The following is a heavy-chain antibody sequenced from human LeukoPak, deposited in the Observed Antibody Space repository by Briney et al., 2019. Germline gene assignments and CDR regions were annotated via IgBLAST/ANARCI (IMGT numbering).Heavy chain of an antibody. V-gene: IGHV3-23*01. D-gene: IGHD2-2*01. J-gene: IGHJ6*04. CDR1: GFTFSSYA. CDR3: AKDLSVQLLFCLDV. Sequence: PGGSLRLSCAASGFTFSSYAMSWVRQAPGKGLEWVSAISGSGGSTYYADSVKGRFTISRDNSKNTLYLQMNSLRAEDTAVYYCAKDLSVQLLFCLDVWGKGTTVTVSS. CDR2: ISGSGGST.